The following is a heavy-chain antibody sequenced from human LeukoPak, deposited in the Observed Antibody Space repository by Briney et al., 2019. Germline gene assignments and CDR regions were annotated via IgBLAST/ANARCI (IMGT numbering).Heavy chain of an antibody. CDR2: INHSGST. Sequence: SETLSLTCAVYGGSFSGYYWSWIRQPPGKGLEWIGEINHSGSTNYNPSLKSRVTISVDTSKNQFSLKLSSVTAADTAVYYYARGKRYFDWFPYYFDYWGQGTLVTVSS. V-gene: IGHV4-34*01. CDR1: GGSFSGYY. J-gene: IGHJ4*02. D-gene: IGHD3-9*01. CDR3: ARGKRYFDWFPYYFDY.